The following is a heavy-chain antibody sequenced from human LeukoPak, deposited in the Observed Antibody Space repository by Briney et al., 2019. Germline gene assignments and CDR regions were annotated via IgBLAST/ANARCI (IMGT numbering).Heavy chain of an antibody. CDR3: ARGRCSGGSCSNYYYYMDV. D-gene: IGHD2-15*01. CDR1: GGSISSYY. CDR2: IYYSGST. Sequence: PSETLSLTCTVSGGSISSYYWSWIRQPPGKGLEWIGYIYYSGSTNYNPSLKSRVTISVDTSKNQFSLKLSSVTAADTAVYYCARGRCSGGSCSNYYYYMDVWGKGTTVTGSS. J-gene: IGHJ6*03. V-gene: IGHV4-59*01.